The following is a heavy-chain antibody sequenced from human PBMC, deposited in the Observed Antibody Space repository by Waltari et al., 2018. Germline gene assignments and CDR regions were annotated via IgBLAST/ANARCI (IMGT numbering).Heavy chain of an antibody. J-gene: IGHJ4*02. Sequence: ARLAESGCGMVQSGGALGLSCDACGLPFSRHGLHWVRQAPGKGLEWVAFITYDGGRKFYSDSLKGRFTISRDNSKDILFLDMNNLRRDDTAVYFCARGSAGKPLDNWGQGALVTVSS. D-gene: IGHD2-15*01. CDR2: ITYDGGRK. V-gene: IGHV3-30*02. CDR1: GLPFSRHG. CDR3: ARGSAGKPLDN.